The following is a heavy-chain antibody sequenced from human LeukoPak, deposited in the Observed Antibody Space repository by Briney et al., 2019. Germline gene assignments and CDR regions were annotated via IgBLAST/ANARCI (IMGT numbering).Heavy chain of an antibody. J-gene: IGHJ3*02. CDR1: GFTFSSYS. D-gene: IGHD1-26*01. CDR2: ISSSSSYI. CDR3: VREEYSGRRGAFDI. Sequence: PGGSLRLSCAASGFTFSSYSMNWVRQAPGKGLEWVSSISSSSSYIYYADSVKGRFTISRDNAKNSLYLQMNSLRAEDTAVYYCVREEYSGRRGAFDIWGQGTMVTVSS. V-gene: IGHV3-21*01.